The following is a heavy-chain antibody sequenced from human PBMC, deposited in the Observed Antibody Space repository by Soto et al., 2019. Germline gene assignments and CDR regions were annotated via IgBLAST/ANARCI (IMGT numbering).Heavy chain of an antibody. J-gene: IGHJ6*02. D-gene: IGHD2-2*01. CDR1: GGSISSGGYS. CDR2: IYHSGST. V-gene: IGHV4-30-2*01. Sequence: TLSLTCAVSGGSISSGGYSWSWIRQPPGKGLEWIGYIYHSGSTNYNPSLKSRVTISVDTSKNQFSLKLSSVTAADTAVYYCAREDIVVVPAAPRDYYYYYYGMDVWGQGTTVTVSS. CDR3: AREDIVVVPAAPRDYYYYYYGMDV.